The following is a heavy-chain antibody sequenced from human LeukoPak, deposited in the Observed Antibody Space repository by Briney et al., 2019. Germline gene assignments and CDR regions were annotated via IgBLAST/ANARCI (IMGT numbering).Heavy chain of an antibody. V-gene: IGHV3-30-3*01. CDR3: AEILEWLADTPHDAFDI. CDR2: ISYDGSNK. Sequence: GGSLRLSCAASGFTFSSYAMHWVRQAPGKGLEWVAVISYDGSNKYYADSVKGRFTISRDNSKNTLYLQMNSLRAEDTAVYYCAEILEWLADTPHDAFDIWGQGTMVTVSS. J-gene: IGHJ3*02. D-gene: IGHD3-3*01. CDR1: GFTFSSYA.